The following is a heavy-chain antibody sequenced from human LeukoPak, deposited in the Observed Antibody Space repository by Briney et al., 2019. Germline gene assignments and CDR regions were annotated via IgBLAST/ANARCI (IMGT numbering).Heavy chain of an antibody. V-gene: IGHV3-53*01. CDR1: GFTVSSNY. CDR2: LYSGGSA. D-gene: IGHD4-17*01. Sequence: GGSLRLSCAASGFTVSSNYMSWVRQAPGKGLEWVSVLYSGGSAYYADSVRGRFTISRDNSKNTLYLQMSSLRAEDTAVYYCARSSDGDYYYYFDYWGQGTLVTVSS. CDR3: ARSSDGDYYYYFDY. J-gene: IGHJ4*02.